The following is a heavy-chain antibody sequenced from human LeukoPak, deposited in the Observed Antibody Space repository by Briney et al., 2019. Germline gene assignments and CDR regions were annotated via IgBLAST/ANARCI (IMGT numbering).Heavy chain of an antibody. J-gene: IGHJ4*02. CDR1: GFSFSSYA. V-gene: IGHV3-23*01. CDR3: AKDMWPVVGATFDY. CDR2: ISSGGGSA. Sequence: PGGSLRLSCAASGFSFSSYAMSWVRQAPGKGLEWVSGISSGGGSAYYADAVRGRFTISRDNSKNTLYLQMNSLRAEDTAVYYCAKDMWPVVGATFDYWGQGTLVTVSS. D-gene: IGHD1-26*01.